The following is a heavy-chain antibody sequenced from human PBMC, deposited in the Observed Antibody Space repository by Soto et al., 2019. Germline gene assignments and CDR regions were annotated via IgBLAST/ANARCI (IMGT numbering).Heavy chain of an antibody. J-gene: IGHJ4*02. CDR3: AKEGGLLGAITSYRFDY. V-gene: IGHV3-30*18. CDR2: ISNEGSVD. Sequence: QVQLAESGGGVVQPGRSLRLSCAASGFTFSNYGMHWVRQAPGKGLEWVAVISNEGSVDYYADSVKGRFTVSRDNSKNTMFLQMSSLRAEDTAVYYCAKEGGLLGAITSYRFDYWGQGTLVTVSS. D-gene: IGHD1-26*01. CDR1: GFTFSNYG.